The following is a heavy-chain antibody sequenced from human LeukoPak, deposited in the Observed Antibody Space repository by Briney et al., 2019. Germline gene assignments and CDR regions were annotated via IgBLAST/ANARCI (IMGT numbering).Heavy chain of an antibody. D-gene: IGHD3-16*01. Sequence: PSETLSLTCTVSGCSIYTYYWRWVRQPPGKGLEWIGYIYYTGDTNYNPSLKSRVTISLDTSKTQYSLNLSSMTAADTAVYYCPSGDVWGYDYPGDFWGQGILVTVSS. CDR1: GCSIYTYY. V-gene: IGHV4-59*01. J-gene: IGHJ4*02. CDR2: IYYTGDT. CDR3: PSGDVWGYDYPGDF.